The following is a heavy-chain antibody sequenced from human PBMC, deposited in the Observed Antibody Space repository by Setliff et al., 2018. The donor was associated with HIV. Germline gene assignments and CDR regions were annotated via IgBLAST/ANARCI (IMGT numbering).Heavy chain of an antibody. Sequence: PGGSLRLSCTGSEFTFSKYAMNWVRQAPGKGLEWVSYISSSGSTIYYADSVKGRFTIFRDNAQNTLYLQMNSLRGEDTAVYYCAGVPTGTTSAFDYWGQGTLVTVS. J-gene: IGHJ4*02. CDR3: AGVPTGTTSAFDY. CDR1: EFTFSKYA. D-gene: IGHD1-7*01. V-gene: IGHV3-48*04. CDR2: ISSSGSTI.